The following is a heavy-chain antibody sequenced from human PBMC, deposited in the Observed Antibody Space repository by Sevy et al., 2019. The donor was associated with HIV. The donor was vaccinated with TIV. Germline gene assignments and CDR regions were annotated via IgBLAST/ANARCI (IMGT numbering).Heavy chain of an antibody. Sequence: GESLKISCAASGFSFSSYSVSWVRQAPGKGLEWVACIGSSNSYIYYADSVKGRFTISRDNAKNSLFLHMNTLRAEDTAVYYCARSYSSSWYILYYFEYWGQRTPVTVSS. D-gene: IGHD6-13*01. J-gene: IGHJ4*02. CDR1: GFSFSSYS. CDR2: IGSSNSYI. V-gene: IGHV3-21*01. CDR3: ARSYSSSWYILYYFEY.